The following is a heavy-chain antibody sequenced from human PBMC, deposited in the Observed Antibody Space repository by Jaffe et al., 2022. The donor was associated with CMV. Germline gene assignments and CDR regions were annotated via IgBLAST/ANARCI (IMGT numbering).Heavy chain of an antibody. J-gene: IGHJ6*03. CDR3: ARAEKQQLVYYYYYYMDV. D-gene: IGHD6-13*01. Sequence: EVQLVESGGGLVKPGGSLRLSCAASGFTFSSYSMNWVRQAPGKGLEWVSSISSSSSYIYYADSVKGRFTISRDNAKNSLYLQMNSLRAEDTAVYYCARAEKQQLVYYYYYYMDVWGKGTTVTVSS. CDR2: ISSSSSYI. CDR1: GFTFSSYS. V-gene: IGHV3-21*01.